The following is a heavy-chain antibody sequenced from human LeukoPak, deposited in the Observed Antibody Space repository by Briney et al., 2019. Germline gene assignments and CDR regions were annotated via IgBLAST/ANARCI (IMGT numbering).Heavy chain of an antibody. CDR1: GYTFTGYY. Sequence: ASVKVSCKASGYTFTGYYMHWVRQAPGQRLEWMGWINAGNGNTKYSQKFQGRVTITRDTSASTAYMELSSLRSEDTAVYYCARSDCSSTSCYSSYYGMDVWGQGTTVTVSS. D-gene: IGHD2-2*01. V-gene: IGHV1-3*01. J-gene: IGHJ6*02. CDR2: INAGNGNT. CDR3: ARSDCSSTSCYSSYYGMDV.